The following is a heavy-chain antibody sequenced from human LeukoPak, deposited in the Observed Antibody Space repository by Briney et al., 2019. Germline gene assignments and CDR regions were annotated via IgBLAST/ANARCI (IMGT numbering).Heavy chain of an antibody. V-gene: IGHV4-39*01. CDR3: ARKYTSSWYPDLDFDS. D-gene: IGHD6-13*01. J-gene: IGHJ4*02. CDR1: SGSISRSTYY. Sequence: SETLSLTCTVSSGSISRSTYYWGWIRQPPGKGLEWIGSIHYSGSTYYNPSLKSRVIISPDTSKSQFSLKVSSVTAADTAVYYCARKYTSSWYPDLDFDSWGQGTLVTVSS. CDR2: IHYSGST.